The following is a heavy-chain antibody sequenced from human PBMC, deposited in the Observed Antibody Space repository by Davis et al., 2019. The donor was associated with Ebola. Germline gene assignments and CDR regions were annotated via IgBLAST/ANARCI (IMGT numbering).Heavy chain of an antibody. V-gene: IGHV4-39*01. Sequence: MPSETLSLTCTVSGGSITTSNYYWDWIRQPPGKGLEWIGSIYYSGSTYYKPSLNNRVTISVDTFKNRFSLKLNSVTAADTAVYYCARLGGYDIWSGYLRFDPWGQGTLVTVSS. CDR2: IYYSGST. CDR1: GGSITTSNYY. D-gene: IGHD3-3*01. J-gene: IGHJ5*02. CDR3: ARLGGYDIWSGYLRFDP.